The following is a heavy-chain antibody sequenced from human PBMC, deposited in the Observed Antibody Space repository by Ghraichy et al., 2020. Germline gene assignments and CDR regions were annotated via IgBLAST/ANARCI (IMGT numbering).Heavy chain of an antibody. CDR2: ISSGSTTI. CDR1: GFTFSSYS. D-gene: IGHD1-26*01. V-gene: IGHV3-48*02. Sequence: GGSLRLSCAVSGFTFSSYSVNWVRQAPGKGLEWVSYISSGSTTIYYADSVKGRFTISRDNAQNSLYLQMNSLRDEDTAVYYCARVATTGRGQFDYWGQGTLVTVSS. CDR3: ARVATTGRGQFDY. J-gene: IGHJ4*02.